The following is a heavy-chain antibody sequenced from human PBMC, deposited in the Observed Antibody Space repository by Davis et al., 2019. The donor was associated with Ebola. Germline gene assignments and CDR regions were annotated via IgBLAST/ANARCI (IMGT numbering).Heavy chain of an antibody. V-gene: IGHV1-3*01. CDR3: ARDSLHRWSGYYFDY. D-gene: IGHD3-3*01. CDR1: GYSFTNYA. CDR2: INAGNGNT. J-gene: IGHJ4*02. Sequence: ASVKVSCKASGYSFTNYAMHWVRQAPGQRLEWMGWINAGNGNTKYSQKFQGRVTITRDTSASTAYMELSSLRSEDTAVYYCARDSLHRWSGYYFDYWGQGTLVTVSS.